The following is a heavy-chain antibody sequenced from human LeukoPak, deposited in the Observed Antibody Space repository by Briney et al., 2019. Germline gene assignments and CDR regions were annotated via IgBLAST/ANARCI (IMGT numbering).Heavy chain of an antibody. CDR1: GFIFSNVW. J-gene: IGHJ4*02. V-gene: IGHV3-15*01. CDR3: TTLGYSGYAFNC. CDR2: IKSKTHDGTL. D-gene: IGHD3-22*01. Sequence: GGSLRLSCAASGFIFSNVWMTWVRQAPGKGLEWVGRIKSKTHDGTLDYAAPVKGRFTISRDDSKSTLFLQVNDLKTEDTAMYYCTTLGYSGYAFNCWGQGTLVTVSS.